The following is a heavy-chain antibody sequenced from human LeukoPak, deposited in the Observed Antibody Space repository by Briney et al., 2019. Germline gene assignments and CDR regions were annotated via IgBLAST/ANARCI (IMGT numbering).Heavy chain of an antibody. CDR2: IYTSGST. Sequence: SETLSLTCTVSGGLSSNYYWSWIRQPAGKGLEWIGRIYTSGSTDYNPSLKSRVTMSRDTSKSQFSLKLRSVTAADTAVYYCARSGLDSRYYFGMDVWGQGTTVTVSS. D-gene: IGHD5-12*01. J-gene: IGHJ6*02. V-gene: IGHV4-4*07. CDR1: GGLSSNYY. CDR3: ARSGLDSRYYFGMDV.